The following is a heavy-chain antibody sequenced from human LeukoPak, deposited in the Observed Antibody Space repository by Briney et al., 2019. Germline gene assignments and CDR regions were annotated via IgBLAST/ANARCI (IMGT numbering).Heavy chain of an antibody. CDR2: IYYSGST. CDR3: ARRKLGTYDDHYYYYMDV. J-gene: IGHJ6*03. D-gene: IGHD3-3*01. Sequence: SETLSLTCTVSGGSISSYYWSWIRQPPGKGLEWIGYIYYSGSTNHNPSLKSRVTISVDTSKNQFSLKLSSVTAADTAVYYCARRKLGTYDDHYYYYMDVWGKGTTVTVSS. CDR1: GGSISSYY. V-gene: IGHV4-59*01.